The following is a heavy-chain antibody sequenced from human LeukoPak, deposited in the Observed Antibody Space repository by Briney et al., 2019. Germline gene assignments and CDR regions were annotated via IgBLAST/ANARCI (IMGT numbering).Heavy chain of an antibody. CDR3: ARDRIAAADTEGDAFDI. CDR1: GFTFSSYA. D-gene: IGHD6-13*01. CDR2: ISYDGSNK. Sequence: GGSLRLSCAASGFTFSSYAMHWVRQAPGKGLEWVAVISYDGSNKYYADSVKGRFTISRDNSKNTLYLQMNSLRAEDTAVYYCARDRIAAADTEGDAFDIWGQGTMVTVSS. J-gene: IGHJ3*02. V-gene: IGHV3-30-3*01.